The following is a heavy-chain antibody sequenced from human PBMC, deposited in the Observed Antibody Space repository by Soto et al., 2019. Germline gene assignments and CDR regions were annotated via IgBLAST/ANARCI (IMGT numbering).Heavy chain of an antibody. CDR2: INHSGST. CDR3: ARVVKRQYYYYYGMDV. D-gene: IGHD1-1*01. CDR1: GGSFSGYY. J-gene: IGHJ6*02. Sequence: SETLSLTCAVYGGSFSGYYWSWIRQPPGKGLEWIGEINHSGSTNYNPSLKSRVTISVDTSKNQFSLKLSSVTAADTAVYYCARVVKRQYYYYYGMDVWGQGTTVTVSS. V-gene: IGHV4-34*01.